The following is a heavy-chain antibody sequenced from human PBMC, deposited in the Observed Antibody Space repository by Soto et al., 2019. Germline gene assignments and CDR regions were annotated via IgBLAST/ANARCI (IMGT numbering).Heavy chain of an antibody. D-gene: IGHD3-9*01. Sequence: EVQLLESGGDLVQPGGSLRLSCAASGFTFTSYAMSWIRQAPGKGPEWVSAITGGGDNTYYADSVKGRFTISRDNSKNTLYLQMNSLRAEDTAFYYCTQDGGSRDWLTVNWGQGTLVTVSP. J-gene: IGHJ4*02. CDR3: TQDGGSRDWLTVN. V-gene: IGHV3-23*01. CDR2: ITGGGDNT. CDR1: GFTFTSYA.